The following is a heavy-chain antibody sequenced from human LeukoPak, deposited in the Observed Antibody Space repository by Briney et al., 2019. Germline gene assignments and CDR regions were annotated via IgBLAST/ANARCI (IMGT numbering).Heavy chain of an antibody. V-gene: IGHV3-11*04. CDR1: GFTFSDYY. D-gene: IGHD6-19*01. CDR3: ARVDYSSGWGSYYFDY. CDR2: ISSSGSTI. J-gene: IGHJ4*02. Sequence: PGGSLRLSCAASGFTFSDYYMSWIRQAPGKGLEGVSYISSSGSTIYYADSVKGRFTISRDNAKNSLYLQMNSLRAEDTAVYYCARVDYSSGWGSYYFDYWGQGTLVTVSS.